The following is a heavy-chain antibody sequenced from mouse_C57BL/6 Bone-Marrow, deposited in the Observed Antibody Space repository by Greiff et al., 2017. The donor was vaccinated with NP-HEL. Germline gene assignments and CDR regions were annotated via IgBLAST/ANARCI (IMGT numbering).Heavy chain of an antibody. CDR1: GFNIKNTY. Sequence: VQLQQSVAELVRPGASVKLSCTASGFNIKNTYMHWVKQRPEQGLEWIGRIDPANGNTKYAPKFQGKATITADTSSNTAYLQLSSLTSEDTAIYYGASPHGSSPFYWYFDVWGTGTTVTVSS. V-gene: IGHV14-3*01. CDR3: ASPHGSSPFYWYFDV. D-gene: IGHD1-1*01. CDR2: IDPANGNT. J-gene: IGHJ1*03.